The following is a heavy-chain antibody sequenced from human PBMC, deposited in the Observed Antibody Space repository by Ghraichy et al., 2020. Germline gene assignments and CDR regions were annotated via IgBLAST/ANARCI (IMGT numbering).Heavy chain of an antibody. J-gene: IGHJ4*02. CDR1: GFTFSNYG. Sequence: GESLNISCAASGFTFSNYGMHWVRQAPGKGLEWVAFISYEGSDKYFADSVRGRSTISRDNSKNTLDLQMNSLRAEDTAVYYCARGGGDNGYYFDYCGQGTLLTVSS. V-gene: IGHV3-30*03. CDR2: ISYEGSDK. CDR3: ARGGGDNGYYFDY. D-gene: IGHD4-17*01.